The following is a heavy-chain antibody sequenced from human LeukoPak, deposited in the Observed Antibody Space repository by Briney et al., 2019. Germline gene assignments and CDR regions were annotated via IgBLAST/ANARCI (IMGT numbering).Heavy chain of an antibody. CDR3: AKGRTSSGWTP. CDR1: GFTFSSYA. CDR2: ISGSGGST. Sequence: GGSLRLSCAASGFTFSSYAMSWVRQAPEKGLEWVSAISGSGGSTYYADSVKGRFTISRDNSKNTLYLQMNSLRAEDTAVYYCAKGRTSSGWTPWGQGTLVTVSS. J-gene: IGHJ5*02. V-gene: IGHV3-23*01. D-gene: IGHD6-19*01.